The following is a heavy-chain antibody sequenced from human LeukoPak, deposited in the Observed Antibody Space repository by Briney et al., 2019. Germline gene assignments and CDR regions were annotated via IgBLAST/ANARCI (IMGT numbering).Heavy chain of an antibody. CDR1: GYTFTSYY. J-gene: IGHJ4*02. Sequence: ASVKVSCKASGYTFTSYYMHWVRQAPGQGLEWMGIINPSGGSTSYAQKFQGRVTMTRDTSTSTVYMELSSLRTEDTAVYYCARATSMVRSFDYWGQGTLVTVSS. D-gene: IGHD3-10*01. V-gene: IGHV1-46*01. CDR2: INPSGGST. CDR3: ARATSMVRSFDY.